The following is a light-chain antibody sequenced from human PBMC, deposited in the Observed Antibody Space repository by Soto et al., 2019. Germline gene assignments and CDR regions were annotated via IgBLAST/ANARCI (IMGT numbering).Light chain of an antibody. CDR1: SSNIGSEN. J-gene: IGLJ3*02. V-gene: IGLV1-44*01. Sequence: QSVLTQPPSASGTPGQRVTISCSGSSSNIGSENVNWYQQVPGTAPKLLIYANNQRPSGVPDRFSVSKSGTSASLAIGGLQSEDEADYYCAAWDDSLKVWVFGGGIKLTVL. CDR3: AAWDDSLKVWV. CDR2: ANN.